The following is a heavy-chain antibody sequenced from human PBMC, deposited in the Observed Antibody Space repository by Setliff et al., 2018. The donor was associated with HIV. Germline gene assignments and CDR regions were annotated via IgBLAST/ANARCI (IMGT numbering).Heavy chain of an antibody. Sequence: ASVKVSCKASGDTFTSYYMHWVRRAPGQGLEWMGMISPSGASTKYAQRLQGRVTLTRDTSINTVYMELSRLRSDDTAVFYCARGPQSYVDVVPTIGRYYFDYWGQGTLVTVSS. V-gene: IGHV1-46*01. J-gene: IGHJ4*02. D-gene: IGHD5-12*01. CDR1: GDTFTSYY. CDR3: ARGPQSYVDVVPTIGRYYFDY. CDR2: ISPSGAST.